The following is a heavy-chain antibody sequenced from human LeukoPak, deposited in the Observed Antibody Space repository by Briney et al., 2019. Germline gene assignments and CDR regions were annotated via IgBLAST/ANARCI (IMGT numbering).Heavy chain of an antibody. J-gene: IGHJ4*02. CDR2: IYYSGST. CDR1: GGSISSGDYY. CDR3: ASRVYYYDSSGYYFRD. Sequence: SQTLSLTCTVSGGSISSGDYYWSWIRQPPGKGLEWIGYIYYSGSTYYNPSLKSRVTISVDTSKNQFSLKLRSVTAADTAVYYCASRVYYYDSSGYYFRDWGQGTLVTVSS. D-gene: IGHD3-22*01. V-gene: IGHV4-30-4*01.